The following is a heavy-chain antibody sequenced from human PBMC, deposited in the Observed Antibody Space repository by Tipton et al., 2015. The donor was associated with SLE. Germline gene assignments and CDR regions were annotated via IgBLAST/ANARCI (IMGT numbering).Heavy chain of an antibody. CDR1: GFTFSSYG. Sequence: RSLRLSCAASGFTFSSYGMHWVRQAPGKGLEWVAVIWYDGSNKYYADSVKGRFTISRDNSKNTLYLQMNSLRAEDTAVYYCAKDYYDFWSGYYTEGYFDYWGQGTLVTVSS. CDR2: IWYDGSNK. V-gene: IGHV3-33*06. D-gene: IGHD3-3*01. J-gene: IGHJ4*02. CDR3: AKDYYDFWSGYYTEGYFDY.